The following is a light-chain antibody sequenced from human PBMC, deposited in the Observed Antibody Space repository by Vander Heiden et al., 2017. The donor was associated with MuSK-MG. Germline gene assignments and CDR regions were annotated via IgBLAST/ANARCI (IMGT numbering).Light chain of an antibody. CDR2: GAS. Sequence: DIQLTQPPSSLSASAGDRVSITCRASESISDSLSWYQQKPGKAPNLLIFGASTLQSGVPSRFSGSGSGTDFILTISSLQPEDFATYFCQQNYGTPTFGGGTRVEIK. CDR3: QQNYGTPT. V-gene: IGKV1-39*01. CDR1: ESISDS. J-gene: IGKJ4*01.